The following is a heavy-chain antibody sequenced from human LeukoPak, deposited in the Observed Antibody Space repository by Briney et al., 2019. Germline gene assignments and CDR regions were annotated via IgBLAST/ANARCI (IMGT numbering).Heavy chain of an antibody. J-gene: IGHJ4*02. CDR1: GYTLTELS. CDR3: ATDLHGIAVAAQFDY. CDR2: FDPEDGET. Sequence: ASVKVSCKVSGYTLTELSMHWVRQAPGKGPEWMGGFDPEDGETIYAQKFQGRVTMTEDTSTDTAYMELSSLRSEDTAVYYCATDLHGIAVAAQFDYWGQGTLVTVSS. D-gene: IGHD6-19*01. V-gene: IGHV1-24*01.